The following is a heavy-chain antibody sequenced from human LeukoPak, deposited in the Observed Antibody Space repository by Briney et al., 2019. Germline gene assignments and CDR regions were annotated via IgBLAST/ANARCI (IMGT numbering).Heavy chain of an antibody. CDR3: AREISRFGI. CDR2: IYTGGTT. J-gene: IGHJ4*02. Sequence: GSLRLSCAASGFTVSSSNYMNWVRQAPGKGLEWVSGIYTGGTTYYTDSVKGRFTISRDNPNNTLYLQMHSLRAEDTAVYYCAREISRFGIWGQGTLVAVSS. CDR1: GFTVSSSNY. V-gene: IGHV3-66*01. D-gene: IGHD3-16*01.